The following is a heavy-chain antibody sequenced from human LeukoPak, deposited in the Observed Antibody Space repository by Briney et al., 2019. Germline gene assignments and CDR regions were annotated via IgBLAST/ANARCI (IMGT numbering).Heavy chain of an antibody. D-gene: IGHD3-22*01. Sequence: GGSLRLSCAASGFTVSSNYMSWVRQAPGKGLEWVSVIYSGGSTYYADSVKGRFTISRDNSKNTLYLQMNSLRAEDTAVYYCARENSEYYYDSSGYAFDIWGQGTMVTVSS. CDR1: GFTVSSNY. V-gene: IGHV3-53*01. J-gene: IGHJ3*02. CDR2: IYSGGST. CDR3: ARENSEYYYDSSGYAFDI.